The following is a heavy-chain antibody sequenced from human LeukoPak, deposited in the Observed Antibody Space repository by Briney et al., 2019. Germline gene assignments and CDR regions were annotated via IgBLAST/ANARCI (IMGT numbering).Heavy chain of an antibody. J-gene: IGHJ4*02. CDR3: AIVDDFWSGYPPFPSDY. V-gene: IGHV1-18*01. CDR1: GYTFTNYG. Sequence: GASVKVSFKASGYTFTNYGNSWVRQAPGQGLEWMGWISAYNGNTNYAQKLQGRATITTDTYTNTAYMELRSQRPYDPAVSYYAIVDDFWSGYPPFPSDYWGQGTLVTASS. CDR2: ISAYNGNT. D-gene: IGHD3-3*01.